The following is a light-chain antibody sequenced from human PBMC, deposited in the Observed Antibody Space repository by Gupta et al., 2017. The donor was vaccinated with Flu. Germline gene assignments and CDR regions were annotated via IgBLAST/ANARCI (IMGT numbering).Light chain of an antibody. V-gene: IGLV2-11*01. J-gene: IGLJ3*02. CDR3: CSYAGSYTWV. CDR1: SNDVGGYNY. Sequence: TSNDVGGYNYVSWYQQHPGKAPKLMIYDVSKRPSGVPDRCSGSKSGNTASLTISGLQAEDEADYYCCSYAGSYTWVFGGGTKLTVL. CDR2: DVS.